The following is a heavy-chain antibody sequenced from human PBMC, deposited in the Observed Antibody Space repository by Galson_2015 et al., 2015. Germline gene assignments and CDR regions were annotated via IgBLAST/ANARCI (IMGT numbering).Heavy chain of an antibody. V-gene: IGHV1-3*01. CDR2: INAGNGNT. CDR1: GYTFTSYA. J-gene: IGHJ6*02. CDR3: ARDRRRGIWFGGFPERYGMDV. D-gene: IGHD3-10*01. Sequence: SVKVSCKASGYTFTSYAMHWVRQAPGQRLEWMGWINAGNGNTKYSQKFQGRVTITRDTSASTAYMELSSLRSEDTAVYYCARDRRRGIWFGGFPERYGMDVWAQGPRSPSP.